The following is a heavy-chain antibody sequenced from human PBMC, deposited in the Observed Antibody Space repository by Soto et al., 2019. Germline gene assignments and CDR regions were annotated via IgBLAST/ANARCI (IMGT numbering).Heavy chain of an antibody. CDR3: ARQRRDIVATKVLDY. CDR1: GETYSIYA. J-gene: IGHJ4*02. Sequence: GASVKVSCKASGETYSIYAISWVRQAPGQGLEWMGGIIPIFGTANYAQKFQGRVTITADESTSTAYMELRSLRSDDTAVYYCARQRRDIVATKVLDYWGQGTLVTVSS. CDR2: IIPIFGTA. V-gene: IGHV1-69*13. D-gene: IGHD5-12*01.